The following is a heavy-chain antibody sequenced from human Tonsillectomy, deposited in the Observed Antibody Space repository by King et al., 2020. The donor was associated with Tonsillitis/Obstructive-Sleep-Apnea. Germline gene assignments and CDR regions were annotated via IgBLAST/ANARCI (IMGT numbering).Heavy chain of an antibody. J-gene: IGHJ4*02. Sequence: VQLQESGPGLVKPSETLSLTCTVSGGSISDYYWSWIRQPPGKGLELIGYICDSGNTNYNPSLKSRVTISVDTSKNQFSLRLSSVTAADTAVYYCARDRREDSSGQFDYWGQGTLVTVSS. CDR3: ARDRREDSSGQFDY. CDR2: ICDSGNT. D-gene: IGHD6-19*01. CDR1: GGSISDYY. V-gene: IGHV4-59*01.